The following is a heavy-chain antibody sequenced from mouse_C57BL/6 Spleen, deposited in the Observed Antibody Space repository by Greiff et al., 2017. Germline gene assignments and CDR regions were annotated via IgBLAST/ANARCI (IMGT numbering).Heavy chain of an antibody. D-gene: IGHD1-1*01. V-gene: IGHV1-80*01. CDR3: ARSYGDYAMDY. CDR1: GYAFSSYW. Sequence: VQLQQSGAELVKPGASVKISCKASGYAFSSYWMNWVKQRPGKGLEWIGQIYPGDGDTNYNGKFKGKATLTADKSSSTAYMQLSSLASEDSAVYFCARSYGDYAMDYWGQGTSVTVSS. J-gene: IGHJ4*01. CDR2: IYPGDGDT.